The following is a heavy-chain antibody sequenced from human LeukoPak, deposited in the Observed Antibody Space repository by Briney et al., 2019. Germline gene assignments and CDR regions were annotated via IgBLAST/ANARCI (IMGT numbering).Heavy chain of an antibody. CDR3: AINDGYNTFDY. V-gene: IGHV1-24*01. J-gene: IGHJ4*02. D-gene: IGHD5-24*01. CDR1: GYTLTELS. CDR2: FDPEDGET. Sequence: GASVKVSCKVSGYTLTELSMHWVRQAPGKGLEWMGGFDPEDGETIYAQKFQGRVTTTEDTPTDTAYMELSSLRSEDTAVYYCAINDGYNTFDYWGQGALVTVSS.